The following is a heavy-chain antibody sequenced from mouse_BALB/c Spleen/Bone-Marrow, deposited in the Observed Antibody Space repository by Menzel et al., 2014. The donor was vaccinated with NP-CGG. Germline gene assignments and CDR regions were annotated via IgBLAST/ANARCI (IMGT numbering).Heavy chain of an antibody. CDR3: AVMDY. Sequence: PGKALEWLGFIRNKANGYTTEYSASVKGRFTISRDNSQSILYLQMNTLRAEDSATYYCAVMDYWGQGTSVTVSS. J-gene: IGHJ4*01. CDR2: IRNKANGYTT. V-gene: IGHV7-3*02.